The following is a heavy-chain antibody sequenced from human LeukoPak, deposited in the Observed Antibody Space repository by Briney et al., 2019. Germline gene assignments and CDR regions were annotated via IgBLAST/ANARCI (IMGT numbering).Heavy chain of an antibody. V-gene: IGHV3-23*01. CDR3: AKDSRPTIAVAGFDY. CDR1: GFTFNNYA. D-gene: IGHD6-19*01. CDR2: ISGSGSTT. J-gene: IGHJ4*02. Sequence: GGSLRLSCSVSGFTFNNYAMNWVRQAPGKGLEWVSGISGSGSTTYYADSVKGRFTISRDNSKNTLYLQMNNLRSEDTAVYFCAKDSRPTIAVAGFDYWGQGTLVTVSS.